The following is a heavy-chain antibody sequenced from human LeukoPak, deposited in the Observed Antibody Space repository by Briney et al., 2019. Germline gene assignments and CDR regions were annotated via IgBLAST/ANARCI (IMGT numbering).Heavy chain of an antibody. J-gene: IGHJ4*02. CDR3: ARGPTYYYDSSGLDY. CDR2: INHSGSI. V-gene: IGHV4-34*01. Sequence: SETLSLTCAVYGGSFSGYYWSWIRQSPGKGLEWIGEINHSGSINYNPSLKSRLTISVDTSKNQFSLKLSSVTAADTAVYYCARGPTYYYDSSGLDYWGQGTLVTVS. CDR1: GGSFSGYY. D-gene: IGHD3-22*01.